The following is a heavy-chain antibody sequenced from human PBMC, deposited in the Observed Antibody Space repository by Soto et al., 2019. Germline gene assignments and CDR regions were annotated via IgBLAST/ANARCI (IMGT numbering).Heavy chain of an antibody. J-gene: IGHJ4*02. CDR2: ISSSSSYI. Sequence: GGSLRLSWAASGLTFSSYSMNWVRQATGKGLEWVSSISSSSSYIYYADSVKGRFTISRDNAKNSLYLQMNSLRAEDTAVYYCAREAIVVVPGTIDYWGQGTLVTVS. V-gene: IGHV3-21*01. CDR1: GLTFSSYS. D-gene: IGHD2-2*01. CDR3: AREAIVVVPGTIDY.